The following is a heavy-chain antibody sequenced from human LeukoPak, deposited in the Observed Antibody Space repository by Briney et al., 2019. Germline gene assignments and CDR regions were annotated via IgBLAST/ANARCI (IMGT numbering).Heavy chain of an antibody. J-gene: IGHJ4*02. Sequence: SETLSLTCTVSGGSICSYYWSWIRQPPGKGLEWIGYIYYSGSTDSNPSLKSRVTISVDTSRNQFSLRLSSGTAAYTAVYYCARVTGYMTEDFFDYWGQGTLVTVSS. CDR3: ARVTGYMTEDFFDY. V-gene: IGHV4-59*01. D-gene: IGHD6-13*01. CDR1: GGSICSYY. CDR2: IYYSGST.